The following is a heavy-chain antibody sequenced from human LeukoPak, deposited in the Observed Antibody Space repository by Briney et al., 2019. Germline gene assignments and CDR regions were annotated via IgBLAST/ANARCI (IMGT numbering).Heavy chain of an antibody. J-gene: IGHJ5*02. Sequence: PGGSLRLSCAASGFTFDDYAMHWVRQAPGKGLEWVSGISWNSGSIGYADSVKGRFTISRDNAKNSLYLQMNSLRAEDTAVYYCASQPRIAVPYNWFDPWGQGTLVTVSS. D-gene: IGHD6-19*01. CDR1: GFTFDDYA. CDR3: ASQPRIAVPYNWFDP. CDR2: ISWNSGSI. V-gene: IGHV3-9*01.